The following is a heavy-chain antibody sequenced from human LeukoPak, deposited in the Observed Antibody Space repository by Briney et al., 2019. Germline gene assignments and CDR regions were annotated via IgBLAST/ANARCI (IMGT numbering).Heavy chain of an antibody. J-gene: IGHJ6*03. CDR2: IRYDGSNK. CDR1: GFTFSSYG. Sequence: PGGSLRLSCAASGFTFSSYGMHWVRQAPGKGLEWVAFIRYDGSNKYYADSVKGRFTISRDNSKNTLYLQKNSLRAEDTAVYYCAKDLVRGVGASVGYMDVWGKGTTVTVSS. V-gene: IGHV3-30*02. D-gene: IGHD3-10*01. CDR3: AKDLVRGVGASVGYMDV.